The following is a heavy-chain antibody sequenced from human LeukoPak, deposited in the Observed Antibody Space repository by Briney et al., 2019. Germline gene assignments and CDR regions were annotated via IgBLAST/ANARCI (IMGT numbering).Heavy chain of an antibody. J-gene: IGHJ6*02. D-gene: IGHD6-13*01. CDR3: ARDSGSSSWYFYYYYYGMDV. V-gene: IGHV3-30*04. CDR2: ISYDGSNK. CDR1: GFTFSSYA. Sequence: PGGSLRLSCAAFGFTFSSYAMHWVRQAPGKGLEWVAVISYDGSNKYYADSVKGRFTISRDNSKNTLYLQMNSLRAEDTAVYYCARDSGSSSWYFYYYYYGMDVWGQGTTVTVSS.